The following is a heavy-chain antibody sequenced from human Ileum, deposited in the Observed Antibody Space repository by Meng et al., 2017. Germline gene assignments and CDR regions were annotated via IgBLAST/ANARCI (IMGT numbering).Heavy chain of an antibody. CDR1: GGSFSTKFY. V-gene: IGHV4-39*01. CDR2: AYSSGRT. CDR3: VVDSSGNYVQDAFDI. D-gene: IGHD3-22*01. Sequence: QLHLQQSGPGLVKPSETLSLTCPVSGGSFSTKFYWGWIRQSPGKGLEWIGSAYSSGRTYYNPSLMTRVTLSVDTSKNQFSLKLSSVTAADTGVYYCVVDSSGNYVQDAFDIWGQGTLVTVSS. J-gene: IGHJ3*02.